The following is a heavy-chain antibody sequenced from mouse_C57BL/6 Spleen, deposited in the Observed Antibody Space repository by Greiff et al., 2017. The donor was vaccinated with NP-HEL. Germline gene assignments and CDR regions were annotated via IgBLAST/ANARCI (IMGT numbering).Heavy chain of an antibody. D-gene: IGHD3-3*01. V-gene: IGHV1-82*01. CDR1: GYAFSSSW. CDR3: ARGLGGGYFDV. Sequence: QVQLKESGPELVKPGASVKISCKASGYAFSSSWMNWVKQRPGKGLEWIGRIYPGDGDTNYNGKFKGKATLTADKSSSTAYMQLSSLTSEDSAVYFCARGLGGGYFDVWGTGTTVTVSS. J-gene: IGHJ1*03. CDR2: IYPGDGDT.